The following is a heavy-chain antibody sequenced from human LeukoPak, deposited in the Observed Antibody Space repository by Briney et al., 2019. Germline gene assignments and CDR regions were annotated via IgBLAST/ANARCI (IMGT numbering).Heavy chain of an antibody. J-gene: IGHJ4*02. V-gene: IGHV1-18*01. D-gene: IGHD1-26*01. Sequence: ASVKVSCKASGYTFTSYGISWVRQAPGQGLEWMGWISAYNGNTNYAQKLQGRVTITRNTSISTAYMELSSLRSEDTAVYYCARGRSGSSDYWGQGTLVTVSS. CDR3: ARGRSGSSDY. CDR2: ISAYNGNT. CDR1: GYTFTSYG.